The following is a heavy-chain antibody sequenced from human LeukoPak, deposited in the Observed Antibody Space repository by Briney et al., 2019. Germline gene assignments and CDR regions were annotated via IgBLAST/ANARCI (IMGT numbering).Heavy chain of an antibody. D-gene: IGHD3-22*01. CDR2: IYYSGST. CDR1: EGSISSYY. CDR3: ARVTGYVIEDYFDY. J-gene: IGHJ4*02. V-gene: IGHV4-59*01. Sequence: PSETLSLTCTISEGSISSYYWSWIRQPPGKGLEWIGYIYYSGSTNYNPSLKSRVTISVDTSKNQFSLKLRSVTAADTAVYYCARVTGYVIEDYFDYWGQGTLVTVSS.